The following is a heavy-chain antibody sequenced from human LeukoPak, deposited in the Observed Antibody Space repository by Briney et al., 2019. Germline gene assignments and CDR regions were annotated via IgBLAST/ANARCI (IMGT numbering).Heavy chain of an antibody. J-gene: IGHJ5*02. Sequence: SQTLSLTCTVSGGSISSGGYYWSWIRQHPGKGLEWIGYIYYSGSTYYNPSLKSRVTISVDTSKNQFSLKLSSVTAADTAVYYCARQRVVPAAILHYWFDPWGQGTLVTVSS. CDR3: ARQRVVPAAILHYWFDP. D-gene: IGHD2-2*02. CDR2: IYYSGST. CDR1: GGSISSGGYY. V-gene: IGHV4-31*03.